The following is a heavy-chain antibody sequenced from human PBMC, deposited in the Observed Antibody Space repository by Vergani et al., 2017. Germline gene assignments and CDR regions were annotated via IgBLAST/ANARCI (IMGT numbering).Heavy chain of an antibody. Sequence: QVHLQESGPGLVKPSETLSLTCTVSGGSISSYYWSWIRQPPGKGLEWIGSTYYSGSTNYNPSPKSRVTISVDTSQNQFSLKLTAVAAADTAVYYCAGGLVVSQPDYWGQGTLVTVSS. CDR3: AGGLVVSQPDY. J-gene: IGHJ4*02. D-gene: IGHD2-8*02. CDR1: GGSISSYY. CDR2: TYYSGST. V-gene: IGHV4-59*01.